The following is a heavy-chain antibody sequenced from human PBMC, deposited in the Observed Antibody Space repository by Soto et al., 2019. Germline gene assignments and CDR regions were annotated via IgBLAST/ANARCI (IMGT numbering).Heavy chain of an antibody. CDR3: AKGVELDV. Sequence: EVLLLESGGGLVQPGGSLRLSCEASGFSFSSFAMNWVRQAPGKGLEWVSAIGDSGASTYYADSVKGRFTISRDNSRDTLYLQLNSLRAEDTAVYYCAKGVELDVWGNGTPVTVSS. D-gene: IGHD1-26*01. CDR1: GFSFSSFA. J-gene: IGHJ6*04. V-gene: IGHV3-23*01. CDR2: IGDSGAST.